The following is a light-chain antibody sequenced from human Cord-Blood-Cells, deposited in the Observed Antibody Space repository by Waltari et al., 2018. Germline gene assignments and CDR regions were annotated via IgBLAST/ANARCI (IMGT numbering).Light chain of an antibody. J-gene: IGKJ4*01. CDR1: QSVLYSSNNKNY. CDR3: QQYYSTPLT. CDR2: WAS. Sequence: DIVMTPPPAPPAVSLGEGATINCKSSQSVLYSSNNKNYLAWYQQKPGQPPKLLIYWASTRESGVPDRFSGSGSGTDFTLTISSLQAEDVAVYYCQQYYSTPLTFGGGTKVEIK. V-gene: IGKV4-1*01.